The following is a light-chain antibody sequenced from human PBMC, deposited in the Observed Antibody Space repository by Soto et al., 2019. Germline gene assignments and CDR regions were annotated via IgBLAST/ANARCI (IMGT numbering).Light chain of an antibody. CDR1: QGIGNS. Sequence: DIQMTQSPYSLSASVGDRVIITCRASQGIGNSLVWYQQKPGKVPKLLFYYASTVQSGVPSRFSGSGSGTDFTLTISGLQPEDVATYYCQKPDSAPFAFGQGTRLEIQ. V-gene: IGKV1-27*01. CDR3: QKPDSAPFA. CDR2: YAS. J-gene: IGKJ5*01.